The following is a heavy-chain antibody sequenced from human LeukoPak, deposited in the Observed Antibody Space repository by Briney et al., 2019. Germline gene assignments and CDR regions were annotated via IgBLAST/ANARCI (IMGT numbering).Heavy chain of an antibody. J-gene: IGHJ4*02. CDR3: ARDGEYGTGSYYRGSFDY. CDR1: GFTFSSYA. V-gene: IGHV3-23*01. CDR2: ISGSGSGT. D-gene: IGHD3-10*01. Sequence: PGGSLRLSCAASGFTFSSYAMSWVRQAPGKGLEWVSGISGSGSGTYYPDSVKGRFTISRDNSKNTLYLQMNSLRAEDTAVYYCARDGEYGTGSYYRGSFDYWGQGILVTVSS.